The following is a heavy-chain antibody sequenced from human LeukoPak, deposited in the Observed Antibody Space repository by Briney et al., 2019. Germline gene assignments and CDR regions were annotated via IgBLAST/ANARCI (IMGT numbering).Heavy chain of an antibody. CDR2: IASDGSHT. CDR3: ARERQDTVIHSGAFDI. CDR1: GFTFSNYF. Sequence: PGRSLRLSCAASGFTFSNYFMHWVRQAPGKGLEWVADIASDGSHTFYVESVKGRFTISRDNSENTLYLQMNSLGPEDTAVYFCARERQDTVIHSGAFDIWGQGTMVTVSS. J-gene: IGHJ3*02. D-gene: IGHD2-21*02. V-gene: IGHV3-30-3*01.